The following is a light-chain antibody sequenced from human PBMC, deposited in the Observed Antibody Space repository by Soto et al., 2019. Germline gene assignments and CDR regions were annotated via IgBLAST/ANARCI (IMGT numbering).Light chain of an antibody. V-gene: IGKV1-5*01. CDR3: QPYNSYRP. CDR1: QSISSW. Sequence: DIQMTQSPSTLSASVGDRVTIPFRASQSISSWLAWYQQKPGKAPKLLIYGASSLESGVPARFSGSGSGTEFTLTISSLQPDDFATYYCQPYNSYRPFGQGTKVDIK. CDR2: GAS. J-gene: IGKJ1*01.